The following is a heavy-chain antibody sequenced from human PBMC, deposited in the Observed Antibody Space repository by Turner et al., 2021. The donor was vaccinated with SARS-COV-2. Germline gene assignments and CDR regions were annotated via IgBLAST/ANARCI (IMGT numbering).Heavy chain of an antibody. CDR3: ARDRIIWDRGVYYYYGMDV. J-gene: IGHJ6*02. Sequence: QVQLVESGGGVVQPGRSLRRSCAASGFTFSNYAMHWVRQAPGKGLEWVAVISYDGSNKYYADSVKGRFTISRDNSKNTLYLQMNSLRAEDTAVYYCARDRIIWDRGVYYYYGMDVWGQGTTVTVSS. D-gene: IGHD1-26*01. CDR1: GFTFSNYA. CDR2: ISYDGSNK. V-gene: IGHV3-30-3*01.